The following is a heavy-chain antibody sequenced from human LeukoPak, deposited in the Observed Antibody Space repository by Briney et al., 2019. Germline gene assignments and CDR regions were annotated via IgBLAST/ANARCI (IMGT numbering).Heavy chain of an antibody. D-gene: IGHD5-12*01. CDR1: GGSSSGYY. CDR2: INHSGST. J-gene: IGHJ4*02. V-gene: IGHV4-34*01. CDR3: ARYSGWTSFDY. Sequence: PSETLSLTCAVYGGSSSGYYWSWIRQPPGKGLEWIGEINHSGSTNYSPSLKSRVTISVDTSKNQFSLKLSSVTAADTAVYYCARYSGWTSFDYWGQGTLVTVSS.